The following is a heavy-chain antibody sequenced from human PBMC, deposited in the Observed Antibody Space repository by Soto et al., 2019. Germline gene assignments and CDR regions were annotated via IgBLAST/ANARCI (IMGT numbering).Heavy chain of an antibody. D-gene: IGHD3-9*01. J-gene: IGHJ5*02. V-gene: IGHV1-69*10. Sequence: ASVKVSCKASGGTFSSYAISWVRQAPGQGLEWMGGIIPILGIANYAQKFQGRVTITADKSTSTAYMELSSLRSEDTAVYYCARAKDYDILTGYYLWGQGTLVTVSS. CDR2: IIPILGIA. CDR1: GGTFSSYA. CDR3: ARAKDYDILTGYYL.